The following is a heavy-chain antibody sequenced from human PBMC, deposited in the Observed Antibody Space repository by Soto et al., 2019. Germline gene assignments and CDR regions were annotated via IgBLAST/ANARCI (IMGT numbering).Heavy chain of an antibody. CDR1: GYSFTAYC. Sequence: ASVKVSCKASGYSFTAYCVHWVRQAPGQGLEWMGWINPNSGGTNYAKRFQGRVAMTTDTSTNTAYMELNGLKSDDTALYFCARSSGTYSDFDYWGQGTQVTVSS. D-gene: IGHD1-26*01. CDR2: INPNSGGT. CDR3: ARSSGTYSDFDY. J-gene: IGHJ4*01. V-gene: IGHV1-2*02.